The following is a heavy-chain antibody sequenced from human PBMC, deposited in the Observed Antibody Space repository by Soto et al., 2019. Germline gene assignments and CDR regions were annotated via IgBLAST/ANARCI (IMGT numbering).Heavy chain of an antibody. V-gene: IGHV4-59*08. CDR1: GGSISSYY. CDR3: ARQTGKIDY. CDR2: IYYSGST. J-gene: IGHJ4*02. Sequence: SETLSLTCTVSGGSISSYYWSWIRQPPGKGLEWIGYIYYSGSTNYNPSLKSRVTISVDTSKNQFSLKLSSVTAADTAVYYCARQTGKIDYWGQGTLVTVSS. D-gene: IGHD1-1*01.